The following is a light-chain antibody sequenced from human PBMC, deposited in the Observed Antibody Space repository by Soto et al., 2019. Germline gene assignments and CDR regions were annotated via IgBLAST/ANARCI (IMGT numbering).Light chain of an antibody. Sequence: EIVLTQSQGPISLSPGERATLSCRAIQSVSSSYLAWYQQKPGQAPRLLIYDTSTRAAGIPARFTGSGSGTDFTLTISSLQSEDFAVYYCQQYNTWRSISFGQGTRLEIK. CDR2: DTS. CDR1: QSVSSSY. V-gene: IGKV3-15*01. J-gene: IGKJ5*01. CDR3: QQYNTWRSIS.